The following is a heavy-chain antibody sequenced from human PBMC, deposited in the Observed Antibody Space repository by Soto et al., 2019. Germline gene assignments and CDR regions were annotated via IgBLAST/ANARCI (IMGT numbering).Heavy chain of an antibody. V-gene: IGHV4-31*01. J-gene: IGHJ6*02. CDR3: ARAGRRSPGMDV. CDR2: IYYSGST. Sequence: QVQLQESGPGLVKPSQTLSLTCTVSGGSISSGGYYWSWIRQHPGKGLEWIGYIYYSGSTYYNPSPNTXAXTXVXXSTTQFSPKLSSVTAADTAVYYCARAGRRSPGMDVWGQGTTVTVSS. CDR1: GGSISSGGYY.